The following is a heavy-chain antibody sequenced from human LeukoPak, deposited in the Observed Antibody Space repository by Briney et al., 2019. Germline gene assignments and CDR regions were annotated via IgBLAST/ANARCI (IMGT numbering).Heavy chain of an antibody. D-gene: IGHD6-6*01. Sequence: GGSLRLSCAASGFTFSSYAMHWVRQAPGKGLEWVALIWYDGSNKYYADSVKGRFTISRDNSKNTLFLQMNSLRAEDTAVYYCAKDRYSSSSGSDYWGQGTLVTVSS. CDR2: IWYDGSNK. CDR3: AKDRYSSSSGSDY. CDR1: GFTFSSYA. V-gene: IGHV3-33*06. J-gene: IGHJ4*02.